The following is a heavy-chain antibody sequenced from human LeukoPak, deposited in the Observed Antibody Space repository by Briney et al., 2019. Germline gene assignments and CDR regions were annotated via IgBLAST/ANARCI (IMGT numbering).Heavy chain of an antibody. J-gene: IGHJ4*02. D-gene: IGHD3-10*01. CDR2: ISSNGGST. CDR3: VKDSSSGSYFDY. Sequence: PGGSRRLSCSASGFTFSRYAMHWVRQAPGKGLEYVSAISSNGGSTYYADSVKGRFTISRDNSRNTQHLQMSSLRVEDTAVYYCVKDSSSGSYFDYWGQGTLVTVSS. V-gene: IGHV3-64D*06. CDR1: GFTFSRYA.